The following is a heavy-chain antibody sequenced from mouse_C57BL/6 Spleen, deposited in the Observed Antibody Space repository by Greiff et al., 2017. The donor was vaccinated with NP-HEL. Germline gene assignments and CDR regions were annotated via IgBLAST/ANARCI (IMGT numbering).Heavy chain of an antibody. Sequence: QVQLQQSGAELAKPGASVKLSCRASGYTFTSYWMHWVKQRPGQGLEWIGYINPSSGYTKYNQKFKDKAILTADKSSSTAYMQLSSLTYEDSAVYYCAREGDNYFDDWGQGTTLTVSS. J-gene: IGHJ2*01. CDR3: AREGDNYFDD. CDR2: INPSSGYT. V-gene: IGHV1-7*01. CDR1: GYTFTSYW.